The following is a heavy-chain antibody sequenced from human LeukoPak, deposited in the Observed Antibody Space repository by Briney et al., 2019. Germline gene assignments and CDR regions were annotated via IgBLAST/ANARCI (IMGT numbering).Heavy chain of an antibody. CDR2: IDPSDSYT. Sequence: GESLRISCKGSGYSFTSYWISWVRQMPGKGLEWMGNIDPSDSYTNYSPSFQGQVTISADKSISTAYLQWSSLKASDTAMYYCARQDCSSTSCYPWFDPWGQGTLVTVSS. V-gene: IGHV5-10-1*04. CDR3: ARQDCSSTSCYPWFDP. D-gene: IGHD2-2*01. J-gene: IGHJ5*02. CDR1: GYSFTSYW.